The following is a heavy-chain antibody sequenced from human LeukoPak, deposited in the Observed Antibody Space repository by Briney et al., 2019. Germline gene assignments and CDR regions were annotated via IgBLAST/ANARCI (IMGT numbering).Heavy chain of an antibody. J-gene: IGHJ4*02. V-gene: IGHV3-48*03. CDR2: ISSSGSAI. Sequence: GGSLRLSCGASGFTFSTSEMNWVRQAPGKGLEWVSYISSSGSAIYYADSVKGRFTISRDNAKNSLYLQMNSLRAEDTAVYYCARDSEWGLLRSDYWGQGTLVTVSS. D-gene: IGHD1-26*01. CDR3: ARDSEWGLLRSDY. CDR1: GFTFSTSE.